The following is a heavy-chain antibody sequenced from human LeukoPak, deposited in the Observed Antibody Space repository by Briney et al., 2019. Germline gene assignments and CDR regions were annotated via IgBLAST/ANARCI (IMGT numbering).Heavy chain of an antibody. V-gene: IGHV3-23*01. Sequence: PGGSLRLSCAASGFTFSSYAMSWARQAPGKGLEWVSAISGSGGSTYYADSVKGRFTISRDNSKNTLYLQMNSLRAEDTAVYYCAKDSSYYGSGRGDAFDIWGQGTMVTVSS. CDR2: ISGSGGST. D-gene: IGHD3-10*01. J-gene: IGHJ3*02. CDR3: AKDSSYYGSGRGDAFDI. CDR1: GFTFSSYA.